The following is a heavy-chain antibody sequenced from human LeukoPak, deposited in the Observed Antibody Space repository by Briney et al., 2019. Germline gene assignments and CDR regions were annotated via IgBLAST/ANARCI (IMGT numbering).Heavy chain of an antibody. CDR2: IYYSGGT. D-gene: IGHD6-13*01. J-gene: IGHJ4*02. CDR1: GGSVTSYY. V-gene: IGHV4-59*08. Sequence: SETLSLTCTVSGGSVTSYYCNWVRQPPGRGLEWIGYIYYSGGTNYNPSLESRVTISLDTAKNQFSLKLRSVTAEDAAVYYCATTGATSPSSASWFNIEYWGQGTLVPVSS. CDR3: ATTGATSPSSASWFNIEY.